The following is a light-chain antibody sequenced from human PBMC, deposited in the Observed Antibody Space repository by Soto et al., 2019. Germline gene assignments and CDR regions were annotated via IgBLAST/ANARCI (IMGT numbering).Light chain of an antibody. V-gene: IGKV1-9*01. Sequence: IQLTQSPSSLSASVGDRVSITGRASQDIKTYLAWYQQKQGKAPKLLISGTFTLQSGVPSRFNGSGSGTDFTLTSSRLQPEDFATYYCQHLNNYPPFTFGPGTKVD. J-gene: IGKJ3*01. CDR2: GTF. CDR3: QHLNNYPPFT. CDR1: QDIKTY.